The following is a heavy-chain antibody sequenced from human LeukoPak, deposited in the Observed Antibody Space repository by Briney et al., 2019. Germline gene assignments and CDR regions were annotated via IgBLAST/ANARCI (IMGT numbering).Heavy chain of an antibody. J-gene: IGHJ6*04. CDR1: GFTFTSSA. V-gene: IGHV1-58*01. CDR3: AADSDTVTRPDYYYYGMDV. CDR2: IVVGSGNT. Sequence: SVKVSRKASGFTFTSSAVQWVRQARGQRLEWIGWIVVGSGNTNYAQKFQERVTITRDMSTSTAYMELSSLRSEDTAVYYCAADSDTVTRPDYYYYGMDVWGKGTTVTVSS. D-gene: IGHD4-17*01.